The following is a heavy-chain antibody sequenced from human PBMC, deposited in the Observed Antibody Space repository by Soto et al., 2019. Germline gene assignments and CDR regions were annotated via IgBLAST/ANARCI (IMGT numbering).Heavy chain of an antibody. CDR2: IHQSGST. D-gene: IGHD3-10*01. CDR1: GGSFSGYR. V-gene: IGHV4-34*01. J-gene: IGHJ6*02. Sequence: PSETLSVTCAVYGGSFSGYRWNWIRQPPGKGLEWIGDIHQSGSTSYNPSLKSRVTFSVDTSKNQFSLNLRSVTAADTAVYYCASRPYGSGSFYYYYAMDVWGQGTTVTVS. CDR3: ASRPYGSGSFYYYYAMDV.